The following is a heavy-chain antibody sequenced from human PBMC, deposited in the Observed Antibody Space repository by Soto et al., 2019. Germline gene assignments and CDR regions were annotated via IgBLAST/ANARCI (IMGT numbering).Heavy chain of an antibody. CDR1: GGSISSYY. CDR3: AREIAYYYYGSGRPFDY. V-gene: IGHV4-59*01. Sequence: PSETLSLTCTVSGGSISSYYWSWIRQPPGKGLEWIGYIYYSGSTNYNPSLKSRVTISVDTSKNQFSLKLSSVTAADTAVYYCAREIAYYYYGSGRPFDYWGQGTLVTVSS. CDR2: IYYSGST. D-gene: IGHD3-10*01. J-gene: IGHJ4*02.